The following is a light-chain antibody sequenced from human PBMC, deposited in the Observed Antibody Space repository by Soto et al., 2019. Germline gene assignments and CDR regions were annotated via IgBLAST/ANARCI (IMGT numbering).Light chain of an antibody. CDR2: GAS. CDR3: QQYNNWPEA. J-gene: IGKJ1*01. CDR1: QSVSSN. V-gene: IGKV3-15*01. Sequence: EVVMTQSPATLSVSPGERATLSCRASQSVSSNLAWYQHKPGQAPRLLIYGASTRATGIPARFSGSGSGTEFTLTISSLQSEDSAVYYCQQYNNWPEAFGQGTKVEIK.